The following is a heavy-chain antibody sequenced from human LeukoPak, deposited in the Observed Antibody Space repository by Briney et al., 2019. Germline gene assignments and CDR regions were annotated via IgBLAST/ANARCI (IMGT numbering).Heavy chain of an antibody. Sequence: GGSLRLSCAASGFTFSSYAMTWVRQAPGKGLEWVSAISGSGGTTYYTDSVKGRFTISRDNSKNTVYLQMNSLRAEDTAIYYCAKNLLITRGLVPGTNYFDYWGQGTLVTVSS. J-gene: IGHJ4*02. CDR2: ISGSGGTT. CDR3: AKNLLITRGLVPGTNYFDY. CDR1: GFTFSSYA. D-gene: IGHD3-16*01. V-gene: IGHV3-23*01.